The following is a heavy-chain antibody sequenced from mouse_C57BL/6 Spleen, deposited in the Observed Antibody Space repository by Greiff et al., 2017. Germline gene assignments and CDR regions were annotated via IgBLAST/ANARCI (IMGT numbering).Heavy chain of an antibody. Sequence: QVQLQQSGAELVRPGTSVKVSCKASGYAFTNYLIEWVKQRPGQGLEWIGVINPGSGGTNYNEKFKGKATLTADKSSSTAYMQLSSLTSEDSAVYFCARNWEGWFAYWGQGTLVTVSA. J-gene: IGHJ3*01. D-gene: IGHD4-1*01. V-gene: IGHV1-54*01. CDR1: GYAFTNYL. CDR3: ARNWEGWFAY. CDR2: INPGSGGT.